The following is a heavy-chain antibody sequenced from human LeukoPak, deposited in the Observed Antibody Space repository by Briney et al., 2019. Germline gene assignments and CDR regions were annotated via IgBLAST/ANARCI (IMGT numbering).Heavy chain of an antibody. CDR3: ARDSGNGGSIDY. V-gene: IGHV3-48*01. Sequence: GGSLRLSCAASGFTFTTYTMNWVRQAPGRGLDWVSYIRSSGSSIFYADSVKGRFTVSRDNAKNSLYLQMNSLRAEDTALYYCARDSGNGGSIDYWGQGTLVTVSS. J-gene: IGHJ4*02. CDR2: IRSSGSSI. CDR1: GFTFTTYT. D-gene: IGHD2-15*01.